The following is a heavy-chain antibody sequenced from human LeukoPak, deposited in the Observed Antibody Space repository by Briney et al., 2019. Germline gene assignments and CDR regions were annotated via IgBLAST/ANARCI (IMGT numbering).Heavy chain of an antibody. CDR3: SHSGVPAEGQNENSYFRY. D-gene: IGHD2-2*01. J-gene: IGHJ4*02. V-gene: IGHV3-21*01. CDR1: GFTFSSYS. Sequence: GALRLSCAASGFTFSSYSMNWVRQAPGKGLEWVSSISSSSSYIYYADSVKGRFTISRDNSKNTLYLQMNSLRAEDTAVYYCSHSGVPAEGQNENSYFRYWGQGTLVTVSS. CDR2: ISSSSSYI.